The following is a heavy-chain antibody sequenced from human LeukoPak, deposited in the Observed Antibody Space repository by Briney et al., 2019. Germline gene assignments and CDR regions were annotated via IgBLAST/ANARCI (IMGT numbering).Heavy chain of an antibody. V-gene: IGHV3-66*01. D-gene: IGHD3-22*01. CDR2: IYSGGST. Sequence: GGSLRLSCAASGFTVSSNYMSWVRQAPGKGLEWVSVIYSGGSTYYADSVKGRFTISRDNSKNTLYLQMNSLRAEDTAVYYCARSYYDSSGLFPWGQGTLVTVSS. CDR3: ARSYYDSSGLFP. J-gene: IGHJ5*02. CDR1: GFTVSSNY.